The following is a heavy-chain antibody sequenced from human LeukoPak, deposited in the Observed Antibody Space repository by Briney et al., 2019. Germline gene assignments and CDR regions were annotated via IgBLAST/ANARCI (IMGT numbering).Heavy chain of an antibody. CDR3: AKGASDYVWGSFRPPDDY. D-gene: IGHD3-16*02. CDR2: IYYSGST. J-gene: IGHJ4*02. V-gene: IGHV4-39*01. CDR1: GGSISSSSYY. Sequence: PSETLSLTCTVSGGSISSSSYYWGWIRQPPGKGLEWIGSIYYSGSTYYNPSLKSRVTISVDTSKNQFSLKLSSVTAADTAVYYCAKGASDYVWGSFRPPDDYWGQGTLVTVSS.